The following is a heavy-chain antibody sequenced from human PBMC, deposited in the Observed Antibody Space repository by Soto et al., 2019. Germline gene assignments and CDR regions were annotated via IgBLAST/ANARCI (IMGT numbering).Heavy chain of an antibody. J-gene: IGHJ3*02. CDR3: ERLYYYDPHDAFDI. CDR2: ISAYNGNT. CDR1: GQSNTSYV. D-gene: IGHD3-22*01. V-gene: IGHV1-18*01. Sequence: GSVTVSSTASGQSNTSYVISWLRQAAGQGLEWMGWISAYNGNTNYAQKLQGRVTMTTDTSTSTAYMELRSLRSDDTAVYYCERLYYYDPHDAFDIWGQGTMVTVS.